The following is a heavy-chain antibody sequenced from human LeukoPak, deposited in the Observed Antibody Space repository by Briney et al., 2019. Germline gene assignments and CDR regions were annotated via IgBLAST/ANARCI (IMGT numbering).Heavy chain of an antibody. CDR2: INSDGSST. D-gene: IGHD3-22*01. Sequence: GGSLLLSCAASGFTFSSYWMHWVRPAPGKGLVWVSRINSDGSSTSYADSVKGRFTISRDNAKNTLYLQMNSLRAEDTAVYYCARDGTYYYDSSGYPDYWGQGTLVTVSS. CDR1: GFTFSSYW. CDR3: ARDGTYYYDSSGYPDY. J-gene: IGHJ4*02. V-gene: IGHV3-74*01.